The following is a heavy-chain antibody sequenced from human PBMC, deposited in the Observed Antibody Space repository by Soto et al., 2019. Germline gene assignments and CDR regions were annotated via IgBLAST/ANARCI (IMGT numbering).Heavy chain of an antibody. Sequence: PSATLSLTCTVSGGSISSYYWSWIRQPPGKGLEWIGYIYYSGSTNYNPSLKSRVTISVDTSKNQFSLKLSSVTAADTAVYYCARVRVVVPAANYYFDYWGQGTLVTVSS. J-gene: IGHJ4*02. CDR3: ARVRVVVPAANYYFDY. CDR1: GGSISSYY. V-gene: IGHV4-59*01. D-gene: IGHD2-2*01. CDR2: IYYSGST.